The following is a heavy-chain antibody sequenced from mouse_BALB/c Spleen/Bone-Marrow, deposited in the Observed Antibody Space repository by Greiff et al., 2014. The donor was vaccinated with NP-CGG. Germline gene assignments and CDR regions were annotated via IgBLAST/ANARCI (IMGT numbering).Heavy chain of an antibody. D-gene: IGHD1-1*01. CDR1: GYTFSSYW. Sequence: VNVVESGAELMKPGASVKISCKATGYTFSSYWIEWVKQRPGHGLEWIGEILPGSGSTNYNAKFKGRATFTADTSSNTAYMQLSSLTSEDSAVYYCAREDIATVVEMDYWGQGTSVTVSS. CDR2: ILPGSGST. V-gene: IGHV1-9*01. J-gene: IGHJ4*01. CDR3: AREDIATVVEMDY.